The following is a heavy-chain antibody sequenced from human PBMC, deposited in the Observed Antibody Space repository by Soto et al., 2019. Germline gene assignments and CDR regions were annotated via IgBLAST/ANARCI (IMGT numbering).Heavy chain of an antibody. V-gene: IGHV3-7*01. CDR3: SREDHRPWVH. D-gene: IGHD7-27*01. Sequence: GSLRLRWTGSAVTFISYWMTSARQAPGKGLEWVASIKQDGTDKFYVDSVAGRFTLSKDTAKHSLYLQMDSLRAKDTAVYYCSREDHRPWVHWGQ. CDR2: IKQDGTDK. CDR1: AVTFISYW. J-gene: IGHJ1*01.